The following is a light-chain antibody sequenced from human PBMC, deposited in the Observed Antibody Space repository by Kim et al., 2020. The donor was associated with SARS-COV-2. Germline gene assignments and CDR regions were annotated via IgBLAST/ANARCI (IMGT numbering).Light chain of an antibody. CDR3: QSYDTSLSGYV. Sequence: RVTISGAGSSSNIGAVYDVHWYQKLPGTAPKVLIYAYNNRPSGVPDRFSGSKSGTSASLAITGLQAEDEADYYCQSYDTSLSGYVFGTGTKVTVL. V-gene: IGLV1-40*01. J-gene: IGLJ1*01. CDR1: SSNIGAVYD. CDR2: AYN.